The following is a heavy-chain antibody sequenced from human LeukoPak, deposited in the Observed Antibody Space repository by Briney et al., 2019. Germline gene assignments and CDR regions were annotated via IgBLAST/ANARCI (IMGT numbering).Heavy chain of an antibody. CDR3: ARRIAGDGSHAFDI. J-gene: IGHJ3*02. Sequence: PGGSLRLSCAASGFTFSDYNMGWMRQAPGKGLEWVSYTRNSDNNMFYADSVRGRFTISRDNAKYSVYLQMNSLRAEDTAVYYCARRIAGDGSHAFDIWGQGTMVTVSS. CDR2: TRNSDNNM. V-gene: IGHV3-11*01. CDR1: GFTFSDYN. D-gene: IGHD6-19*01.